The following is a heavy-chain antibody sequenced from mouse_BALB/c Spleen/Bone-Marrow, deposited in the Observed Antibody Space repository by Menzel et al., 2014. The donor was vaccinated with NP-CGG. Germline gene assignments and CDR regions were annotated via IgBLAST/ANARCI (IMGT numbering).Heavy chain of an antibody. V-gene: IGHV4-1*02. CDR3: ARQGYYGKGDY. J-gene: IGHJ2*01. D-gene: IGHD2-1*01. Sequence: EVMLVESGGGLVQPGGSLKLSCAASGFDFXRYWMSWVRQAPGKGLEWIGEINPDSSTINYTPSLKDKFIISRDNAKNTLCLQMSKVRSEDTALYYCARQGYYGKGDYWGQGTTLTVSS. CDR1: GFDFXRYW. CDR2: INPDSSTI.